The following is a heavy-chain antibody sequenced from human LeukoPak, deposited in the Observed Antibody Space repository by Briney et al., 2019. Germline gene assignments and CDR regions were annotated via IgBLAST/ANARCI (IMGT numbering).Heavy chain of an antibody. J-gene: IGHJ6*03. CDR2: INSSSGGT. CDR1: GYTFTRHY. Sequence: ASVKVSCKASGYTFTRHYMNWVRQAPGQGLEWMGKINSSSGGTGYAQKFQGRVTMTMDTSTSTVYMELSRLRSDDTAVYYCARGDCSSTSCYNTGWYYYYYMDVWGKGTTVTVSS. D-gene: IGHD2-2*01. V-gene: IGHV1-46*01. CDR3: ARGDCSSTSCYNTGWYYYYYMDV.